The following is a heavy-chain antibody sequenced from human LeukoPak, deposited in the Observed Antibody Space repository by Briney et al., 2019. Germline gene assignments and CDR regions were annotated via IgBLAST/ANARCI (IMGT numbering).Heavy chain of an antibody. CDR2: IKQDGSEK. J-gene: IGHJ4*02. V-gene: IGHV3-7*03. CDR1: GFTFSSYW. Sequence: QSGGSLRLSCAASGFTFSSYWMSWVRQAPGKGLEWVANIKQDGSEKYYVDSVKGRFTISRDNAKNSLYLQMNSLRAEDTALYYCAKAGSSWSFFDYWGQGTLVTVSS. D-gene: IGHD6-13*01. CDR3: AKAGSSWSFFDY.